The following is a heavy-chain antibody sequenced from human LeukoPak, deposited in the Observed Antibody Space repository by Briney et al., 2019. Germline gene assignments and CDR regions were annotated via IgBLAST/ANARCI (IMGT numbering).Heavy chain of an antibody. CDR2: ISWNSGSI. J-gene: IGHJ4*02. D-gene: IGHD6-19*01. Sequence: GRSLRLSCAASGFTFDDYAMHWVRQAPGKGLEWVSGISWNSGSIGYADSVKGRFTISRDNAKNSLYLQMNSLRAEDTALYYSAKERGYSSGWYNVNFDYWGQGTLVTVSS. CDR3: AKERGYSSGWYNVNFDY. V-gene: IGHV3-9*01. CDR1: GFTFDDYA.